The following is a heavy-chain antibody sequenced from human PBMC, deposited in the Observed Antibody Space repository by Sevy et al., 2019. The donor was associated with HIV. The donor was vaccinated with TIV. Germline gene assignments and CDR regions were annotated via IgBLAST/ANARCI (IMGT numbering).Heavy chain of an antibody. CDR3: ARDLMIPHYGMDV. V-gene: IGHV4-59*01. J-gene: IGHJ6*02. Sequence: SETLSLTCTVSGGSISSYYWSWIRQPPGKGLEWIGYIYYRGSTNYNPSLKSRVTISVDTSKNQFSLKLSSVTAADTAVYYCARDLMIPHYGMDVWGQGTTVTVSS. D-gene: IGHD3-16*01. CDR1: GGSISSYY. CDR2: IYYRGST.